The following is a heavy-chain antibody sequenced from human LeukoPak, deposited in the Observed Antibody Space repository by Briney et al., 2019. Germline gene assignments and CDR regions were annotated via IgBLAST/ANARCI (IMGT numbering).Heavy chain of an antibody. J-gene: IGHJ4*02. Sequence: SETLSLTCTVSGGSISSGDYYWSWIRQPPGKGLEWIGYIYYSGTTYYDPSLKSRVTISVDTSKNQFSLKLTSVTAADTAVYFCARGPYGSGSYYWGQGTLVTVSS. D-gene: IGHD3-10*01. CDR3: ARGPYGSGSYY. CDR2: IYYSGTT. V-gene: IGHV4-30-4*01. CDR1: GGSISSGDYY.